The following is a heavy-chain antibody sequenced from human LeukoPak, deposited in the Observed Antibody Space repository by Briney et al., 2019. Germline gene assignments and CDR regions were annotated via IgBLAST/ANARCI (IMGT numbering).Heavy chain of an antibody. CDR2: ISGSGGST. V-gene: IGHV3-23*01. CDR1: GFTFSSYA. J-gene: IGHJ6*03. D-gene: IGHD6-19*01. CDR3: AKDAVAGNNYYYYYYMDV. Sequence: GGSLRLSCAASGFTFSSYAMSWVRQAPGKGLEWVSAISGSGGSTYYADSVKGRFTISRDNSKNTLYLQMNSLRAEDTAVYYCAKDAVAGNNYYYYYYMDVWGKGTRSPSP.